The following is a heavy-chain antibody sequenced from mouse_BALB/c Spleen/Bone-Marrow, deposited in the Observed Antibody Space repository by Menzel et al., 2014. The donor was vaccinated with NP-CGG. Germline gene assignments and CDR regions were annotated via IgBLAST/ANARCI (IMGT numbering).Heavy chain of an antibody. CDR1: DYSFTSYW. Sequence: QVQLKQSGAELVKPGAPVKLSCKASDYSFTSYWMNWVKQRPGRGLEWIGRIDPSDSETHYNQKFKDKATLTVDKSSSTAYIQLSSLTSEDSAVYYCARDHFYSGNYEFVYWGQGTLVTVSA. J-gene: IGHJ3*01. V-gene: IGHV1-69*02. D-gene: IGHD2-1*01. CDR2: IDPSDSET. CDR3: ARDHFYSGNYEFVY.